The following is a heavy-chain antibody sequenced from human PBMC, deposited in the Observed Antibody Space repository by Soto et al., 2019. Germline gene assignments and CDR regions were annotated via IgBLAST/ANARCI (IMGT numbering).Heavy chain of an antibody. CDR1: GFTFSTYN. CDR3: AKGGRQWLVTSDFNY. D-gene: IGHD6-19*01. Sequence: PGGSLRLSCAASGFTFSTYNMNWVRQAPGKGLEWVSYISDSSSTIHYADSVKGRFTISRDSSKNTVSLEMTSLRAEDTAVYYCAKGGRQWLVTSDFNYWGQGALVTVSS. V-gene: IGHV3-48*01. J-gene: IGHJ4*02. CDR2: ISDSSSTI.